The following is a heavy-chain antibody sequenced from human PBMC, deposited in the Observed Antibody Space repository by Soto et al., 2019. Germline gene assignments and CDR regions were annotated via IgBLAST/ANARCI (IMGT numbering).Heavy chain of an antibody. CDR2: ISYDGSNK. J-gene: IGHJ4*02. CDR3: ARPVVATISNPDY. CDR1: GFTFSSYA. D-gene: IGHD5-12*01. V-gene: IGHV3-30-3*01. Sequence: QVQLVESGGGVVQPRRSLRLSCAASGFTFSSYAMHWVRQAPGKGLEWVAVISYDGSNKYYADSVKGRFTISRDNSKNTLYLQMNSLRAEDTAVYYCARPVVATISNPDYWGQGTLVTVSS.